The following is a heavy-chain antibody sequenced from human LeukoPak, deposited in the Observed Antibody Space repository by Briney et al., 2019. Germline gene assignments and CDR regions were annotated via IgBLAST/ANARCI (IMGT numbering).Heavy chain of an antibody. V-gene: IGHV1-2*02. CDR1: GYTFTDYY. D-gene: IGHD5-12*01. Sequence: ASVKVSCKASGYTFTDYYIHWVRLAPGQGPEWRGWIYPNSGGTKYVQTLQGRVTMTRDTSISTAYLELRRLRSDDTAVYYCARDSGDIVDYFDYWGQGTLVIVSS. CDR2: IYPNSGGT. J-gene: IGHJ4*02. CDR3: ARDSGDIVDYFDY.